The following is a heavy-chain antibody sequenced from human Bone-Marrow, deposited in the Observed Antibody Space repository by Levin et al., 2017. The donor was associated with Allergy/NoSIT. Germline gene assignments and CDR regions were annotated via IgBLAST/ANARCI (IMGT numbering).Heavy chain of an antibody. Sequence: GGSLRLSCAASGFTFSSYWMSWVRQAPGKGLEWVANRKQDGSEKYYVDSVKGRFTISRDNAKNSLYLQMNSLRAEDTAVYYCAREIREMATILSEYYFDYWGQGTLVTVSS. CDR3: AREIREMATILSEYYFDY. CDR2: RKQDGSEK. J-gene: IGHJ4*02. D-gene: IGHD5-24*01. CDR1: GFTFSSYW. V-gene: IGHV3-7*01.